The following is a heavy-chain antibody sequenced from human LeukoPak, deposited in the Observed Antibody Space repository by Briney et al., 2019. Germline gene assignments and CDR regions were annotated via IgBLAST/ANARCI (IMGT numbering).Heavy chain of an antibody. V-gene: IGHV4-34*01. J-gene: IGHJ4*02. CDR2: INHSGST. CDR3: ARTYSSGWYWSDY. CDR1: GGSISSSY. D-gene: IGHD6-19*01. Sequence: SETLSLTCTVSGGSISSSYWSWIRQPPGKGLEWIGEINHSGSTNYNPSLKSRVTISVDTSKNQFSLKLSSVTAADTAVYYCARTYSSGWYWSDYWGQGTLVTVSS.